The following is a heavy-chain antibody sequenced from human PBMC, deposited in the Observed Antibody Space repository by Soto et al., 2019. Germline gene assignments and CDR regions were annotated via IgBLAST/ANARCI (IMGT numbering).Heavy chain of an antibody. D-gene: IGHD3-22*01. CDR2: IIPILGIA. CDR1: GYTFTGYY. J-gene: IGHJ1*01. CDR3: DSHLEVESYYASSGYFQH. V-gene: IGHV1-69*02. Sequence: ASVKVSCKASGYTFTGYYMHWVRQAPGQGLEWMGRIIPILGIANYAQKFQGRVTITADKSTSTAYMELSSLRSEDTAVYYCDSHLEVESYYASSGYFQHSGQGTLFTVSS.